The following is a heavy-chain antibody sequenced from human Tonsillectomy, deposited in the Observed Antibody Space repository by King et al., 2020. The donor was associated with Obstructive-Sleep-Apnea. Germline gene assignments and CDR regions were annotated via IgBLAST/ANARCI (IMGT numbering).Heavy chain of an antibody. CDR3: AKDIGTTVTRDY. CDR1: GFTFSSYA. CDR2: IISGGKT. D-gene: IGHD4-17*01. V-gene: IGHV3-23*04. J-gene: IGHJ4*02. Sequence: VQLVESGGGLVQPGGSLKLSRVTSGFTFSSYAMSWVRQAPGKGLEWVSSIISGGKTYYADSVKGRLTISPDNSKNTLYLQMNSLRAEDTAVYYCAKDIGTTVTRDYWGQGTLVTVSS.